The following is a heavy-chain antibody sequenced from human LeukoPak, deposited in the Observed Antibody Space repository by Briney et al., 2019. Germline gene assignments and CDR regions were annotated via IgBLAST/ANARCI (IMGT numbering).Heavy chain of an antibody. V-gene: IGHV3-9*01. Sequence: PGRSLRLSCAASGFTFDDYAMHWVRQAPGKGLEWVSGISWNSGSVGYAHSVKGRFTNFRDNAKNSLYLQMNSLRAEDTALYYCATGYSSGYSRGIDYWGQGTLVTVSS. D-gene: IGHD6-19*01. CDR1: GFTFDDYA. J-gene: IGHJ4*02. CDR2: ISWNSGSV. CDR3: ATGYSSGYSRGIDY.